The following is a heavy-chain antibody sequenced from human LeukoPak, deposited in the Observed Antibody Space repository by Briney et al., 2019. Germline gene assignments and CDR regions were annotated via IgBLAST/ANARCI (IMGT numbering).Heavy chain of an antibody. CDR2: VSGSGGST. J-gene: IGHJ4*02. CDR3: AKTVGYSSSWGDYFDY. D-gene: IGHD6-13*01. Sequence: GGSLRLSCAASGFTFSSHAMSWVRQAPGKGLEWVSSVSGSGGSTYHADSVKGRFTISRDHSKNTLYLQMNSLRADDTAIYYCAKTVGYSSSWGDYFDYWGQGTLVSVSS. V-gene: IGHV3-23*01. CDR1: GFTFSSHA.